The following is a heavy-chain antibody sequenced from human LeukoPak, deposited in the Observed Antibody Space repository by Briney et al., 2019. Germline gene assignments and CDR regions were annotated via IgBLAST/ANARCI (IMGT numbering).Heavy chain of an antibody. Sequence: PGGSLRLSCAASGFTFSSYAMHWVRQAPGKGLEWVAVISYDGSNKYYADSVKGRFTISRDNSKNTLYLQMNSLRAEDTAVYYCATDGGGYNPLYYYYYGMDVWGQGTTVTVSS. CDR1: GFTFSSYA. V-gene: IGHV3-30-3*01. CDR3: ATDGGGYNPLYYYYYGMDV. CDR2: ISYDGSNK. D-gene: IGHD5-24*01. J-gene: IGHJ6*02.